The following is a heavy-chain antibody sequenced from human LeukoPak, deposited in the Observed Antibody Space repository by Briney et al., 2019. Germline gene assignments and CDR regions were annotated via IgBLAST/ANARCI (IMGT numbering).Heavy chain of an antibody. J-gene: IGHJ4*02. D-gene: IGHD6-6*01. Sequence: GGSLRLSCAASGFTFSSYSMNWVRQAPGKGLEWVSSISSSSSYIYYADSVKGRFTISRDNAKNSLYLQMNSLRAEDTAVYYCARGAARRTVNFHYWGQGTLVTVSS. V-gene: IGHV3-21*01. CDR1: GFTFSSYS. CDR3: ARGAARRTVNFHY. CDR2: ISSSSSYI.